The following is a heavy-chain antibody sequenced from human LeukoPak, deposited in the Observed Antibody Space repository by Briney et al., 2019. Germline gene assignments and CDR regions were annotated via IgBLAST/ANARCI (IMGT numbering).Heavy chain of an antibody. Sequence: ASVKVSCKASGYTFTSYYMHWVRQAPGQGLEWMGIINPSGGSTSYAQKFQGRVTMTRDTSISTAYMELSRLRSDDTAVYYCARSPRTRGYSYYYFDYWGQGTLVTVSS. J-gene: IGHJ4*02. CDR3: ARSPRTRGYSYYYFDY. D-gene: IGHD5-18*01. CDR2: INPSGGST. V-gene: IGHV1-46*01. CDR1: GYTFTSYY.